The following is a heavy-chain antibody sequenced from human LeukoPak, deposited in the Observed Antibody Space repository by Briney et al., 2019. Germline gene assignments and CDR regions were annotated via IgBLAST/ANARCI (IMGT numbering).Heavy chain of an antibody. J-gene: IGHJ6*02. V-gene: IGHV3-53*04. Sequence: GGSLRLSCAASGFTVSSNYMSWVRQAPGKGLEWVSVIYSGGATYYADSVKGRFTISRHNSKNTLYLQMNSLRPGDTAVYYCASMGPTGYFYGLDVWGQGTTVTVSS. D-gene: IGHD2/OR15-2a*01. CDR3: ASMGPTGYFYGLDV. CDR2: IYSGGAT. CDR1: GFTVSSNY.